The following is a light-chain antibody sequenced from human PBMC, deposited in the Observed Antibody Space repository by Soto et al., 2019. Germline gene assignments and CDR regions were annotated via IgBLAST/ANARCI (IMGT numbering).Light chain of an antibody. CDR1: SSDVGGYNY. Sequence: QSALTQPASVSGSPGQSITISCTGTSSDVGGYNYVSWYQQHPGKAPKLMIYHVSNRPSGVSNRFSGSKSGNTASLTISGLQAEGEADYYCSSYTSSSTYVFGTGTKLTVL. CDR3: SSYTSSSTYV. J-gene: IGLJ1*01. CDR2: HVS. V-gene: IGLV2-14*01.